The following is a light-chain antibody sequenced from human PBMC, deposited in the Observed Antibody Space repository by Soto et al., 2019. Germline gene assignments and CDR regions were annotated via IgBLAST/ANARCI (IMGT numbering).Light chain of an antibody. CDR3: QQYGSSPTWT. J-gene: IGKJ1*01. V-gene: IGKV3-20*01. CDR2: GAS. CDR1: LSVSSNS. Sequence: EIVLTQSPGTLSLSPGDRATLSCRASLSVSSNSLAWYQQKPGQAPRLLIYGASTRATGIPDRFSGSGSGTGFTLTISRLEPEDFGVYYCQQYGSSPTWTFGQGTKVEIK.